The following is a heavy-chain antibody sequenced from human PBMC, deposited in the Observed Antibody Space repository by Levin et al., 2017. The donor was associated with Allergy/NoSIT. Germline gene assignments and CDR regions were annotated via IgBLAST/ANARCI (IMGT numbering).Heavy chain of an antibody. Sequence: GESLKISCAASGFTFSNAWMSWVRQAPGKGLEWVGRIKSKTDGGTTDYAAPVKGRFTISRDDSKNTLYLQMNSLKTEDTAVYYCTTHYDILTGYYNGFDEYFDYWGQGTLVTVSS. D-gene: IGHD3-9*01. J-gene: IGHJ4*02. CDR1: GFTFSNAW. CDR3: TTHYDILTGYYNGFDEYFDY. CDR2: IKSKTDGGTT. V-gene: IGHV3-15*01.